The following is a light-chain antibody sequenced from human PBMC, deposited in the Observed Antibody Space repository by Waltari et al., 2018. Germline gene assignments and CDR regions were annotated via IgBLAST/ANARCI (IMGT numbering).Light chain of an antibody. CDR2: FAN. CDR3: QFYETLPCT. J-gene: IGKJ1*01. CDR1: QGINTY. V-gene: IGKV1-39*01. Sequence: DIQLTQSPSSLSASVGDRVTLSCRASQGINTYLNWYQQRPGRAPKLLISFANRLQSAVPSRFSGSGSETEFTLIINSRQPEDFATYFCQFYETLPCTFGQGTKVEIK.